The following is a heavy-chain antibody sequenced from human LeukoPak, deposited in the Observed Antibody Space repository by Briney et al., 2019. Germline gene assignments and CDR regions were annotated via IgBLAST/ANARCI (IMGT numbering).Heavy chain of an antibody. J-gene: IGHJ4*02. CDR1: GFTVSSNN. Sequence: GGSLRLSCAVSGFTVSSNNMNWVRQAPGKGLEWVSIIYSGGSTNYADSVKGRFTISRYDSKNTLYLQMNSLRPEDTAVYFCARDEIYWGQGTLVTVSS. CDR2: IYSGGST. V-gene: IGHV3-66*01. CDR3: ARDEIY.